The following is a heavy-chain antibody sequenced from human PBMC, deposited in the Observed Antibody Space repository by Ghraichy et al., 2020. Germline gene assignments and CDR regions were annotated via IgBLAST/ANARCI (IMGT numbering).Heavy chain of an antibody. V-gene: IGHV1-24*01. Sequence: ASVKVSCKVSGYTLTELSMHWVRQAPGKGLEWMGGFDPEDGETIYAQKFQGRVTMTEDTSTDTAYMELSSLRSEDTAVYYCATGGSHYYDSSGYYRPLDYWGQGTLVTVSS. CDR3: ATGGSHYYDSSGYYRPLDY. CDR1: GYTLTELS. D-gene: IGHD3-22*01. J-gene: IGHJ4*02. CDR2: FDPEDGET.